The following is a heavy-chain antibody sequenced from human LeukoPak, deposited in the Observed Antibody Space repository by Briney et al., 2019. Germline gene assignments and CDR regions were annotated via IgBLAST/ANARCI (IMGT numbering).Heavy chain of an antibody. CDR3: ARAGKYYDFWSAQFDY. CDR1: GGSISSGSYY. V-gene: IGHV4-61*02. CDR2: IYTSGST. Sequence: PSQTLSLTCTVSGGSISSGSYYWSWIRQPAGKGLEWIGRIYTSGSTNYSPSLKSRVTISVDTSKNQFSLKLSSVTAADTAVYYCARAGKYYDFWSAQFDYWGQGTLVTVSS. J-gene: IGHJ4*02. D-gene: IGHD3-3*01.